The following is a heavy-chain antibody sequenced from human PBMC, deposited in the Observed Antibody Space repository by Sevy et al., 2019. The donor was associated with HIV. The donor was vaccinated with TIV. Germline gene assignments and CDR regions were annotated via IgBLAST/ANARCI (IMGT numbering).Heavy chain of an antibody. CDR2: ISYDGSDK. D-gene: IGHD4-17*01. V-gene: IGHV3-30-3*01. Sequence: GGSLRLSCAASGFKFFSYAMTWVRQAPGKGLEWVALISYDGSDKYYADSVKGRFTISRDNFKNTLYLQMNSLTTEDTAVYYCARPRANYVDHYFFYAMDVWGQGTTVTVSS. CDR3: ARPRANYVDHYFFYAMDV. J-gene: IGHJ6*02. CDR1: GFKFFSYA.